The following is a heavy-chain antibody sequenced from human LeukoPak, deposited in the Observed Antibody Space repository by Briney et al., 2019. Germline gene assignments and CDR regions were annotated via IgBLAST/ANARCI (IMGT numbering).Heavy chain of an antibody. CDR1: GGSISSSSYY. Sequence: SETLSLTCTVSGGSISSSSYYWGWIRQPPGKGLEWIGSIYYSGSTYYNPSLKSRVTISVDTSKNQFSLKLSSVTAADTAVDYCAREDYYDSSGYYPHWGQGTLVTVSS. D-gene: IGHD3-22*01. CDR2: IYYSGST. J-gene: IGHJ4*02. V-gene: IGHV4-39*01. CDR3: AREDYYDSSGYYPH.